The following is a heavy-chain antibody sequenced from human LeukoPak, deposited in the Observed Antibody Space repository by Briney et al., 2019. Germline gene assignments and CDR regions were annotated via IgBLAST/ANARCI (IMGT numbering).Heavy chain of an antibody. CDR1: GGTFSSYA. D-gene: IGHD4-17*01. V-gene: IGHV1-69*05. Sequence: GASVKVSCKASGGTFSSYAISWVRQAPGQGLEWIGGIIPIFGTANYAQKFQGRVTITTDESTSTAYMELSSLRSEDTAVYYCASPKSDDYGDVFFDYWGQGTLVTVSS. CDR2: IIPIFGTA. J-gene: IGHJ4*02. CDR3: ASPKSDDYGDVFFDY.